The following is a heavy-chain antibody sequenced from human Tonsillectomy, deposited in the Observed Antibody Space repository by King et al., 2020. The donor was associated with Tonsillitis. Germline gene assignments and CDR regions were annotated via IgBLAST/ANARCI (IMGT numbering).Heavy chain of an antibody. J-gene: IGHJ3*02. V-gene: IGHV3-9*01. CDR3: AKGVRASRKGILRLEQLSVNDGFDI. Sequence: VQLVESGGGLVQPGRSLRLSCAASGFTFDDYAMHWVRQAPGKGLEWVSGFSWNSGSIGYADSVKGRFTISRDNAKNSLYLQMNSLRAEDTDLYYCAKGVRASRKGILRLEQLSVNDGFDILGQGKMVTVSS. CDR1: GFTFDDYA. CDR2: FSWNSGSI. D-gene: IGHD3-16*02.